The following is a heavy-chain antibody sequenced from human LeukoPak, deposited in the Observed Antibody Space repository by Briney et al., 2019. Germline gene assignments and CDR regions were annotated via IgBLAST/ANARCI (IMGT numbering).Heavy chain of an antibody. CDR1: GFIFSSYA. Sequence: GGSLRLSCVASGFIFSSYALHWVRQAPGKGLEWVAVISYDGSNKYYADSVKGRFTISRDNSKNTLYLQMNSLRAEDTAVYYCAKAMYYYDSSGCTDYWGQGTLVTVSS. CDR2: ISYDGSNK. V-gene: IGHV3-30*04. CDR3: AKAMYYYDSSGCTDY. D-gene: IGHD3-22*01. J-gene: IGHJ4*02.